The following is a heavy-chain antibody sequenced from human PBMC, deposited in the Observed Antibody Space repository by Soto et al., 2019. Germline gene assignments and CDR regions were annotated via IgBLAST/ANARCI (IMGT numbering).Heavy chain of an antibody. CDR1: GGSISSGDYY. D-gene: IGHD5-18*01. CDR3: DRVLGGGGAMVHNY. CDR2: IFYRGST. V-gene: IGHV4-30-4*01. Sequence: QVQLQESGPGLVKPSQTLSLTCTVSGGSISSGDYYWSWLRQPPGKGLGWIGYIFYRGSTHYNPSRESRVTRSVDTSKEQFSLPLSSVTAADTGGYYCDRVLGGGGAMVHNYWGQGTLGTVSS. J-gene: IGHJ4*02.